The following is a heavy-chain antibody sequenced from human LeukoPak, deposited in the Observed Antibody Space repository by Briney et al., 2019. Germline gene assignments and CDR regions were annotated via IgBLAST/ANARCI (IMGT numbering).Heavy chain of an antibody. CDR3: AREDDYGGFDY. CDR1: GGSISSSDYY. CDR2: IHYSGST. D-gene: IGHD4-23*01. Sequence: SETLSLTCTVSGGSISSSDYYWIWVRQLPGKGLEWIGFIHYSGSTFYNPPIKSRVTISVDTSKNQLSLKLNSVTAADTAVYYCAREDDYGGFDYWGQGTLVTVSS. J-gene: IGHJ4*02. V-gene: IGHV4-31*03.